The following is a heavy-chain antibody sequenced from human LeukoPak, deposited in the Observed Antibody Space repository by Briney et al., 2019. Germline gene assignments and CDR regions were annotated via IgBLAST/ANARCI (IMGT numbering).Heavy chain of an antibody. V-gene: IGHV4-59*08. CDR3: ARLGGATSPFGY. D-gene: IGHD1-26*01. J-gene: IGHJ4*02. CDR1: GGSISSYY. CDR2: IYYSGST. Sequence: SETLSLTCTVSGGSISSYYWSWIRQPPVRGLEWIGYIYYSGSTNYNPSLKSRVTISVGTSKNQFSLNLSSVTAADTAIYYCARLGGATSPFGYWGQGTLVTVSS.